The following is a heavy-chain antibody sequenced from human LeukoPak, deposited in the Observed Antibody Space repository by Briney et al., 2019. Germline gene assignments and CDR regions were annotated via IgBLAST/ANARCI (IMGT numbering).Heavy chain of an antibody. D-gene: IGHD3-10*01. CDR1: GYTFTSYG. J-gene: IGHJ3*02. V-gene: IGHV1-18*01. Sequence: ASVKVSCKASGYTFTSYGISWVRQAPGQGLEWMGWISAYNGNTNYAQKLQGRVTMTTDTSTSTAYMELRSLRSDDTAVYYCARETIWFGELLGGYDAFDIWGQGTMVTVSS. CDR2: ISAYNGNT. CDR3: ARETIWFGELLGGYDAFDI.